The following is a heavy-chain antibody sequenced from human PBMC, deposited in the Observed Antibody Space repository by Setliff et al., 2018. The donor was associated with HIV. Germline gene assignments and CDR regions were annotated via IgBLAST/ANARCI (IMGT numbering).Heavy chain of an antibody. V-gene: IGHV4-4*08. D-gene: IGHD3-3*01. J-gene: IGHJ6*03. CDR3: ARCYYNFWSGYPLDYMDV. CDR2: IYTSGIT. Sequence: PSETLSLTCTVSGGSISSYYWSWIRLPPGKGLEWIGYIYTSGITNYNPSLKSRVTMSVDTSKNQFSLKLSSVTAADTAVYYCARCYYNFWSGYPLDYMDVWGKGTTVTVSS. CDR1: GGSISSYY.